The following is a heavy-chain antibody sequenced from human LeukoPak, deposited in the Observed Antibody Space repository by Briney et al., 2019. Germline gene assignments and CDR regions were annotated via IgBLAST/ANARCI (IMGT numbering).Heavy chain of an antibody. V-gene: IGHV1-18*01. CDR3: ARESHVTREDY. CDR2: ISANDGNT. D-gene: IGHD3-10*01. J-gene: IGHJ4*02. CDR1: GYTFTIYG. Sequence: GASVKVSCMASGYTFTIYGISWVRQAPGQGLEWMGWISANDGNTDYPQKLQGRVTMTTDTSTSTAYMELRSLRSDDTAVYYCARESHVTREDYWGQGTLVTVSS.